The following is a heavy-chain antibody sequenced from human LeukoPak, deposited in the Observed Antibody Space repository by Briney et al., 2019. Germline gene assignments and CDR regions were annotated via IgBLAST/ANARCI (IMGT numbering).Heavy chain of an antibody. D-gene: IGHD6-19*01. J-gene: IGHJ4*02. CDR2: INHSGST. V-gene: IGHV4-34*01. CDR3: ARLGSSGWYDLYYFDY. CDR1: GGSFSGYY. Sequence: SETLSLTCAVYGGSFSGYYWSWIRQPPGRGLEWIGEINHSGSTNYNPSLKSRVTISVDTPKNQFSLKLSSVTAADTAVYYCARLGSSGWYDLYYFDYWGQGTLVTVSS.